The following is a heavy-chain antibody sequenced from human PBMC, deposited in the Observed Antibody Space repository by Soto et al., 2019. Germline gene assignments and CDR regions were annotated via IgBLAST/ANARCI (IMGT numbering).Heavy chain of an antibody. D-gene: IGHD3-9*01. J-gene: IGHJ4*02. CDR3: AKHLTENGGPFDY. CDR1: GFTFSSYG. CDR2: ISYDGSNK. V-gene: IGHV3-30*18. Sequence: GGSLRLSCAASGFTFSSYGMHWVRQAPGKGLEWVAVISYDGSNKYYADSVKGRFTISRDNSKNTLYLQMNSLRAEDTAVYYCAKHLTENGGPFDYWGQGTLVTVSS.